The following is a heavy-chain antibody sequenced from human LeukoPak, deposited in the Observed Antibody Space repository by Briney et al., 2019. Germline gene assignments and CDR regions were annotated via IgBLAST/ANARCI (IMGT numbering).Heavy chain of an antibody. J-gene: IGHJ5*02. Sequence: SETLSLTCTVSGGSISNKYWSWIRQPAGKGLQYIGRIYSSGSTNYSPSLKSRVTMSVDTSKNQFSLKLSSVTAADTAVYYCARDAYGDYVLDPWGQGTLVTVSS. CDR1: GGSISNKY. V-gene: IGHV4-4*07. CDR2: IYSSGST. CDR3: ARDAYGDYVLDP. D-gene: IGHD4-17*01.